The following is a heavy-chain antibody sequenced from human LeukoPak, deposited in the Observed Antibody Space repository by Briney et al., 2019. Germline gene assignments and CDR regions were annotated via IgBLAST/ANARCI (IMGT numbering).Heavy chain of an antibody. CDR3: ATWWEGIAAQEFIF. CDR2: INSDGSST. CDR1: GFTFSSYW. V-gene: IGHV3-74*01. D-gene: IGHD6-13*01. Sequence: PGGSLRLSCAASGFTFSSYWMHWVRQAPGKGLVWVSRINSDGSSTSYADSVKGRFTISRDNAKNTLYLQMNSLRAEDTAVYYCATWWEGIAAQEFIFWGQGTLATVSS. J-gene: IGHJ4*02.